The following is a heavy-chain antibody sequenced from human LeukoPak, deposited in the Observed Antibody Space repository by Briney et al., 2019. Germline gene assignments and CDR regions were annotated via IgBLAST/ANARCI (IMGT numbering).Heavy chain of an antibody. J-gene: IGHJ4*02. CDR3: ARVSCAGGSCYSDY. CDR1: GFIFSDYA. Sequence: GGSLRLSCAASGFIFSDYAMSWVRQAPGKGLEWVSVISGSGGSTYYADSVKGRFTISRDNSKNTLYLQMSSLRAEDTAVYYCARVSCAGGSCYSDYWGQGTLLTVFS. CDR2: ISGSGGST. V-gene: IGHV3-23*01. D-gene: IGHD2-15*01.